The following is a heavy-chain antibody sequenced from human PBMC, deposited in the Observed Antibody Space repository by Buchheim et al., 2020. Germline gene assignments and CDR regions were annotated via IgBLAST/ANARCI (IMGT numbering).Heavy chain of an antibody. V-gene: IGHV4-61*02. J-gene: IGHJ6*02. CDR3: AREGELIAARRNYYYYYGMDV. CDR2: MYTSGST. D-gene: IGHD6-6*01. CDR1: GGSINRGSYY. Sequence: VQLQESGPGLVKPSQTLSLTCSVSGGSINRGSYYWSWIRQPAGKGLEWIGRMYTSGSTNYNPSLKSRVTISVETSKNQFRLRLSSMTAADTAVYYCAREGELIAARRNYYYYYGMDVWGQGTT.